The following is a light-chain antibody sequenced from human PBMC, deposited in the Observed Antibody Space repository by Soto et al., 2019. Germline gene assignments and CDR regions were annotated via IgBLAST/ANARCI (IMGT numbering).Light chain of an antibody. J-gene: IGKJ4*01. CDR3: QQRTNGLT. CDR2: DAS. Sequence: EIVLTQSPATLSLSPGERVTLSCRASQSVSTSLAWLQHKPGQPPRLLVYDASNRATGNPPRFSGSGSWRDLSLTISCLATEDFAVYYCQQRTNGLTFGGGTKVEIK. V-gene: IGKV3-11*02. CDR1: QSVSTS.